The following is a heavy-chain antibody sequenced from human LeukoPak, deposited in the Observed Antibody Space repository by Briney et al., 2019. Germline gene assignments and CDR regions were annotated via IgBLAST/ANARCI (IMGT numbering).Heavy chain of an antibody. V-gene: IGHV1-46*01. CDR1: GYTFTSYY. J-gene: IGHJ4*02. CDR3: ARVSMATIIRGSTLGEVTDFDY. D-gene: IGHD5-24*01. Sequence: ASVKVSCKASGYTFTSYYMHWVRQAPGQGLEWMGIINPSGGSTSYAQKFQGRVTMTRDTSTSTVYMELSSLRSDDTAVYYCARVSMATIIRGSTLGEVTDFDYWGQGTLVTVSS. CDR2: INPSGGST.